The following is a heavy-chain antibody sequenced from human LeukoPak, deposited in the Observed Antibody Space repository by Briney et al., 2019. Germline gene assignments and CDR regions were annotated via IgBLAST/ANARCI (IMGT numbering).Heavy chain of an antibody. CDR1: GDSVSNKSVI. J-gene: IGHJ3*01. CDR2: PYYNSKWNK. Sequence: SQTLSLTCAISGDSVSNKSVIWNWVRQSPSRGLEWLGRPYYNSKWNKDYAVPMKSRISINPDTSKNHVSLQMNSVTPEDTAVYYCARGVAGKGAFDLWGRGTMVTVSS. V-gene: IGHV6-1*01. CDR3: ARGVAGKGAFDL. D-gene: IGHD6-19*01.